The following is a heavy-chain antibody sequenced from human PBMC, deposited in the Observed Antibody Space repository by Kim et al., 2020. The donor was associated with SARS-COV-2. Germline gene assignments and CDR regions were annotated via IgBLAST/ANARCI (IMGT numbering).Heavy chain of an antibody. CDR1: GYTFTSYA. V-gene: IGHV1-3*01. CDR2: INAGNGNT. CDR3: ARDLLLWFGELSQDWYFDL. J-gene: IGHJ2*01. Sequence: ASVKVSCKASGYTFTSYAMHWVRQAPGQRLEWMGWINAGNGNTKYSQKFQGRVTITRDTSASTAYMELSSLRSEDTAVYYCARDLLLWFGELSQDWYFDLWGRGTLVTVSS. D-gene: IGHD3-10*01.